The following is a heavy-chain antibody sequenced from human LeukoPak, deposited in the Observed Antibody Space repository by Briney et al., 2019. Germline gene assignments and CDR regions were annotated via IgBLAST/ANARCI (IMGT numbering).Heavy chain of an antibody. Sequence: PSETLSLTCSVSGVPFGSNSYYWVWIRQPPGKGLEWIGSIAYNGATYYNSSLRTRVTISKDTPKNKFSLTLTSMTAADAAVYYCARRSGVWDSSSVIDYWSRGTLVTVSS. J-gene: IGHJ4*01. D-gene: IGHD6-13*01. CDR3: ARRSGVWDSSSVIDY. V-gene: IGHV4-39*01. CDR1: GVPFGSNSYY. CDR2: IAYNGAT.